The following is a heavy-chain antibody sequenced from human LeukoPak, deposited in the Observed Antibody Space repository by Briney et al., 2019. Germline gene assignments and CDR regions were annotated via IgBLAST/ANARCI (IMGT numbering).Heavy chain of an antibody. CDR2: IYYSGST. J-gene: IGHJ4*02. CDR3: ARSSISSGYFDY. CDR1: GCSISSSSYY. Sequence: SETLSLTCTVSGCSISSSSYYWGWIRQPPGTGLEWIVSIYYSGSTYYNPSLKSRVTISVDTSKNQFSLKLSSVTAADTAVYYCARSSISSGYFDYWGQGTLVTVSS. V-gene: IGHV4-39*07. D-gene: IGHD2-2*01.